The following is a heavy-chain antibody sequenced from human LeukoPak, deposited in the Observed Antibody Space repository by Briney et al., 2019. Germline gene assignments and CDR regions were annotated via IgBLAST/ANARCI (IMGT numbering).Heavy chain of an antibody. V-gene: IGHV4-59*01. CDR2: IYYSGST. J-gene: IGHJ4*02. CDR3: ARGADSSGYYSIFYFDY. CDR1: GGSISSYY. D-gene: IGHD3-22*01. Sequence: SETLSLTCTVSGGSISSYYWNWIRHPPGKGLEWFGYIYYSGSTNYNPSLKSRVTISVDTSKNQFSLKLSSVTAADTAVYYCARGADSSGYYSIFYFDYWGQGTLVTVSS.